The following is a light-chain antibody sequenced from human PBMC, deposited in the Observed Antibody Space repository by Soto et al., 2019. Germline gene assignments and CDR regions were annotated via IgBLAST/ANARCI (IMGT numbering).Light chain of an antibody. CDR1: RSDVGGYNF. CDR3: SSYAGSNMGG. Sequence: QSVLTQPPSASGSPGQSVTISCTGTRSDVGGYNFVSWYQQHPGKAPKLLIYEVTQRPSGVPDRFSASKSGNTASLTVSGLQAEDEDDYYCSSYAGSNMGGFGSGTKAAVL. CDR2: EVT. J-gene: IGLJ1*01. V-gene: IGLV2-8*01.